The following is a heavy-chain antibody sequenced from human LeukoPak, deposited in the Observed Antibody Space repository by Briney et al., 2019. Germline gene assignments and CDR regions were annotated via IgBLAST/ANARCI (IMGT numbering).Heavy chain of an antibody. V-gene: IGHV4-4*07. CDR3: AKDLYRFGEFDAFDI. CDR2: IYTSGNT. D-gene: IGHD3-10*01. CDR1: GASISSYY. Sequence: SETLSLTCTVSGASISSYYRSWIRQPAGKGLEWIGRIYTSGNTNYNPSLKSRVTMSVDTSNNQFSLKLTSVTAADTALYYCAKDLYRFGEFDAFDIWGQGTMVTVSS. J-gene: IGHJ3*02.